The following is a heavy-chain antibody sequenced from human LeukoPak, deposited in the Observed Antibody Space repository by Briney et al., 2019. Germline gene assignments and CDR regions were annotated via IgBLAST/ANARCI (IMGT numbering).Heavy chain of an antibody. D-gene: IGHD3-10*01. CDR1: GFTFNSYS. V-gene: IGHV3-23*01. CDR2: VSGSAYSK. J-gene: IGHJ4*02. CDR3: ARAPRHSGSYPLDY. Sequence: GGSLRLSCAASGFTFNSYSMGWVRQAPGQGLEWVSAVSGSAYSKYYVDSVKGRFTISRDNSKNTLYLQMNSLRAEDTAIYFCARAPRHSGSYPLDYWGQGTLVTVSS.